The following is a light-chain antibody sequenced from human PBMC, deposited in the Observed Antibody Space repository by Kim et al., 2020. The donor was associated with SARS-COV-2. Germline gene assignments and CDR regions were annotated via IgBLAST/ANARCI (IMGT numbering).Light chain of an antibody. Sequence: PGGTCSHTDGSRTGPVSSGHLPYGGQQKAGGAPRTLIYDTGNGHEGAPARFSGSLLGGKAALTLSGAQPEDEADYYCLLSYSDSRVFGGGTQLTV. J-gene: IGLJ2*01. V-gene: IGLV7-46*01. CDR2: DTG. CDR1: TGPVSSGHL. CDR3: LLSYSDSRV.